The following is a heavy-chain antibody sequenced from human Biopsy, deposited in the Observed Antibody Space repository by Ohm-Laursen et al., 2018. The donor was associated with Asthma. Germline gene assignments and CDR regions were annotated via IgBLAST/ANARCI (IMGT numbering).Heavy chain of an antibody. CDR3: ARTCYDFLTGQVNDAFAM. D-gene: IGHD3-9*01. J-gene: IGHJ3*02. V-gene: IGHV1-3*01. Sequence: GASVKVSCKVSGYTFINYAIHWVRQAPGQRLEWMGWINAGNGNTKYSQKFQGRVTISRDTSASTAYMDLSSLRSEDTAVYYCARTCYDFLTGQVNDAFAMWGQGTMVTVSS. CDR1: GYTFINYA. CDR2: INAGNGNT.